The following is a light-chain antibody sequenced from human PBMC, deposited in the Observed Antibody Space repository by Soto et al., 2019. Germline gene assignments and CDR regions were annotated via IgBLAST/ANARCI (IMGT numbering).Light chain of an antibody. J-gene: IGKJ2*03. V-gene: IGKV1-33*01. CDR3: QQYDEICG. CDR2: DAS. CDR1: QDISNF. Sequence: DIQMTQSPSSLSASVGDRVTITCQASQDISNFLNWYQQKPGKPPKLLIYDASNLQTGVPLRFSERGSGTHFTFVISSLQPDDAATYYCQQYDEICGFGQGTRLDIK.